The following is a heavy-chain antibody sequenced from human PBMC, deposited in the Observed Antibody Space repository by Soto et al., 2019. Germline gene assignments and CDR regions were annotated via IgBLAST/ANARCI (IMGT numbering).Heavy chain of an antibody. J-gene: IGHJ5*02. CDR3: ARVLGSGLNWLDP. Sequence: PGGSLRLSCAASGFTFDDYAMHWVRQVPGKGLEWVSGINWNSGSIGYGDSVKGRFAISRDNAKNSVSLQMNSLRAEDTAVYYCARVLGSGLNWLDPWGQGTLVTVSS. V-gene: IGHV3-9*01. D-gene: IGHD3-10*01. CDR2: INWNSGSI. CDR1: GFTFDDYA.